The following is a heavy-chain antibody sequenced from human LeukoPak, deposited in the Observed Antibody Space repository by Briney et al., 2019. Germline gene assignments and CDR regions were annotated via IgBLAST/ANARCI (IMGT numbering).Heavy chain of an antibody. D-gene: IGHD3-10*01. Sequence: SETLSLTCTVSGGSISSYYWSWLRQPAGKGLEWIGRIYTSGSTNYNPSLKSRVPISVDTSKNQFSLKLSSVSAADTAVYYCARESWNYGSGSLYYYYYMDVWGKGTTVTVSS. CDR1: GGSISSYY. V-gene: IGHV4-4*07. CDR3: ARESWNYGSGSLYYYYYMDV. J-gene: IGHJ6*03. CDR2: IYTSGST.